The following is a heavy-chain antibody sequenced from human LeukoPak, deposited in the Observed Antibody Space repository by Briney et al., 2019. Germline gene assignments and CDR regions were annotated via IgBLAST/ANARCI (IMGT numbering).Heavy chain of an antibody. J-gene: IGHJ4*02. D-gene: IGHD3-3*01. Sequence: SETLSLTCTVSGGSISSSGYYWGWIRQPPGKGLEWIGSIYYSGSTYYNPSLKSRVTISVDTSKNQFSLKLSSVTAADTAVYYCARRDAEWLSAGVDYWGQGTLVTVSS. CDR3: ARRDAEWLSAGVDY. CDR1: GGSISSSGYY. CDR2: IYYSGST. V-gene: IGHV4-39*01.